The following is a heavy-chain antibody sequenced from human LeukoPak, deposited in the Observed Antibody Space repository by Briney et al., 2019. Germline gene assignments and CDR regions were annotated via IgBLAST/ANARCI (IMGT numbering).Heavy chain of an antibody. Sequence: PGGSLRLSCAASGFTFSSYSMNWVRQAPGKGLEWVSYISSSSSTIYYADSVKGRFTISRDNAKNSLYLQMNSLRAEDTAVYYCAKDPNASGSYLVHWGQGTLVTVSS. CDR3: AKDPNASGSYLVH. V-gene: IGHV3-48*01. J-gene: IGHJ4*02. D-gene: IGHD1-26*01. CDR2: ISSSSSTI. CDR1: GFTFSSYS.